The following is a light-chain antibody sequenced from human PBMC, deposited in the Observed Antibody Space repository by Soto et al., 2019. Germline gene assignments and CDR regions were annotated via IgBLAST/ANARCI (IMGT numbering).Light chain of an antibody. CDR1: QSVTNKF. Sequence: EIVLTQSPDTLSLSPGERATLSCRASQSVTNKFLAWFQQKPGLAPRLLIHGASTRASGVPDRFTGGGSGTDFVLTISRVEPEDFAVYYCQQYGSSPFTFGRGTKLQIK. CDR2: GAS. CDR3: QQYGSSPFT. J-gene: IGKJ2*01. V-gene: IGKV3-20*01.